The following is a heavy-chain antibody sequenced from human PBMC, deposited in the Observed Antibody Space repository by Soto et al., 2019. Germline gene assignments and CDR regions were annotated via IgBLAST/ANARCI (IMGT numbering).Heavy chain of an antibody. J-gene: IGHJ4*02. D-gene: IGHD5-12*01. CDR3: ARGDGYDFNY. CDR1: GYTFISYD. V-gene: IGHV1-8*02. Sequence: QVQLMQSGAEVKKPGASVKVSCKASGYTFISYDINWVRQATGQGLEWMGWMNPNTGDTGYAQKFQGRVTMTRNTARNTANLEFSCLRSDDTAVYFCARGDGYDFNYWGQGTVVTVSS. CDR2: MNPNTGDT.